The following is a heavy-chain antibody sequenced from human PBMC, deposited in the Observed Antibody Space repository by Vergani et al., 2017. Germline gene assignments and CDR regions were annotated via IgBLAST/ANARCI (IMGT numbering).Heavy chain of an antibody. D-gene: IGHD5-24*01. CDR1: GGSFSGYS. V-gene: IGHV4-34*01. J-gene: IGHJ3*02. CDR3: ARDNAVRWLQRNAFDI. Sequence: QVQLQQWGAGLLKPSETLSLTCAVYGGSFSGYSWSWIRQPPGKGLEWIGEINHSGSTNYNPSLKSRVTISVDTSKNQFSLKLSSVTAADTAVYYCARDNAVRWLQRNAFDIWGQGTMVTVSS. CDR2: INHSGST.